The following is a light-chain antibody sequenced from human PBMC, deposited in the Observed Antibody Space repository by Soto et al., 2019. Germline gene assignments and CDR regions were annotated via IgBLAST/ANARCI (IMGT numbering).Light chain of an antibody. CDR2: DVS. CDR1: SSDVGGYNF. V-gene: IGLV2-14*03. J-gene: IGLJ2*01. CDR3: SSYTTTTSLVV. Sequence: QSALTQPASVSGSPGQSITISCSGTSSDVGGYNFVSWYQVHPGKAPRLILYDVSSRPSGVSYRFSGSKSANTASLNISRLQAGDEADYYCSSYTTTTSLVVFDGGTKLTVL.